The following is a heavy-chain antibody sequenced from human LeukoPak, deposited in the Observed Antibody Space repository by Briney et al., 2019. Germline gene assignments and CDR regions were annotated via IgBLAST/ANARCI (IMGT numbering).Heavy chain of an antibody. V-gene: IGHV3-30-3*01. CDR3: ARDRIAVAGSLVY. CDR2: ISYDGSNK. D-gene: IGHD6-19*01. CDR1: GFTFSSYA. J-gene: IGHJ4*02. Sequence: GGSLRLSCAASGFTFSSYAMHWVRQARGKGLEWVALISYDGSNKYYADSVKGRFTISRDNAKNTLYLQMNSLRAEDTAVYYCARDRIAVAGSLVYWGQGTLVTVSS.